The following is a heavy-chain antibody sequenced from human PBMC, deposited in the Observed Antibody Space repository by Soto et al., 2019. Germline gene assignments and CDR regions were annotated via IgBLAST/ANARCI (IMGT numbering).Heavy chain of an antibody. Sequence: QVQLVESGGGAVQPGRSLRLSCAASGFTFDSHGMHWVRQAPGKGLEWVAVISSDGNNKYYADSVKGRFTISRDNFNNRLYVQMSSLRAEDRGVYYCAKDLLPNTVTTCGSWGQGTLVTVSS. CDR3: AKDLLPNTVTTCGS. D-gene: IGHD4-17*01. CDR2: ISSDGNNK. V-gene: IGHV3-30*18. CDR1: GFTFDSHG. J-gene: IGHJ5*02.